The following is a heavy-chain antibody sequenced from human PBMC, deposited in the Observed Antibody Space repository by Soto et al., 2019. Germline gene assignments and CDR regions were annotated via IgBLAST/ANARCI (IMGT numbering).Heavy chain of an antibody. CDR2: INPSGGST. CDR1: GYTFTSYY. D-gene: IGHD2-2*01. Sequence: GTSVKVSCKASGYTFTSYYMHWVRQAPGQGLEWMGIINPSGGSTSYAQKFQGRVTMTRDTSTSTVYMELSSLRSEDTAVYYCARENIVVVPAAMFHYYYMDVWGKGTTVTVSS. J-gene: IGHJ6*03. V-gene: IGHV1-46*03. CDR3: ARENIVVVPAAMFHYYYMDV.